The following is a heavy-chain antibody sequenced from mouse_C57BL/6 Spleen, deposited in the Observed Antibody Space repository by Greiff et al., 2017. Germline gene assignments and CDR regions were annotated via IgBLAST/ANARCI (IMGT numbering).Heavy chain of an antibody. Sequence: EVQGVESGGGLVQPGGSMKLSCVASGFTFSNYWMNWVRQSPEKGLEWVAQIRLKSDNYATHYAESVKGRFTISRDDSKSSVYLQMNNLRAEDTGIYYCTLYYYGSSDYWGQGTTLTVSS. J-gene: IGHJ2*01. V-gene: IGHV6-3*01. D-gene: IGHD1-1*01. CDR3: TLYYYGSSDY. CDR2: IRLKSDNYAT. CDR1: GFTFSNYW.